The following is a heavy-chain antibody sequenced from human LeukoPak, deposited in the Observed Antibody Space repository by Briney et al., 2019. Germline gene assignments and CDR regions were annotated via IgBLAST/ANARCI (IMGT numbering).Heavy chain of an antibody. CDR1: GFTFSSYA. CDR2: ISGSGGST. V-gene: IGHV3-23*01. Sequence: GSLRLSCAASGFTFSSYAMSWVRQAPGKGLEWVSAISGSGGSTYYADSVKGRFTISRDNSKNTLYLQMNSLRAEDTAVYYCAKGGYCSGGSCYRNLYYFDYWGQGTLVTVSS. J-gene: IGHJ4*02. CDR3: AKGGYCSGGSCYRNLYYFDY. D-gene: IGHD2-15*01.